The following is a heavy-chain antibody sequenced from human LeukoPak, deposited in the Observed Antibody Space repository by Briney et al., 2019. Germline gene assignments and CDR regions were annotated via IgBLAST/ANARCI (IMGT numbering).Heavy chain of an antibody. J-gene: IGHJ1*01. Sequence: SETLSLTCTLSGGSISSSSYYWGWIRQPPGKGLEWIGDIYYRGSTYYSPSLKSRVSISIDTSNNQFSLTLNSVTAADTALYFCARRRYYDSTGYLDWGQGTLVTVYS. V-gene: IGHV4-39*01. CDR1: GGSISSSSYY. CDR2: IYYRGST. D-gene: IGHD3-22*01. CDR3: ARRRYYDSTGYLD.